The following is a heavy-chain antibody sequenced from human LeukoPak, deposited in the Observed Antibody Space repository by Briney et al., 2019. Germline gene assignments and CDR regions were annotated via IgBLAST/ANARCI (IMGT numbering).Heavy chain of an antibody. J-gene: IGHJ1*01. Sequence: SETLSLTCAVYGGSFSGYYWSWIRQPPGKGLEWIGEINHSGSTNYNPSLKSRVTISVDTSKNQFSLKLSSVTAADTAVYYCARMQERILLWFGEYGGYFQHWGQGTLVTVSS. CDR3: ARMQERILLWFGEYGGYFQH. CDR2: INHSGST. V-gene: IGHV4-34*01. D-gene: IGHD3-10*01. CDR1: GGSFSGYY.